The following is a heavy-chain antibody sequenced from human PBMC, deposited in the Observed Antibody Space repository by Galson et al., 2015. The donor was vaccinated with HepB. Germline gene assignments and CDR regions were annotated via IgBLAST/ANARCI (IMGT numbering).Heavy chain of an antibody. CDR2: ISPYNYRT. D-gene: IGHD2-15*01. CDR3: AKGSVYSRYYMDV. Sequence: SVKVSCKASGYTFTDHGISWVRQAPGQGLEWMGWISPYNYRTSYPDKFQGRITMTRNNSITTAYLEVTSLRYEDTAVYFCAKGSVYSRYYMDVWGAGTTVTVYS. CDR1: GYTFTDHG. J-gene: IGHJ6*03. V-gene: IGHV1-18*04.